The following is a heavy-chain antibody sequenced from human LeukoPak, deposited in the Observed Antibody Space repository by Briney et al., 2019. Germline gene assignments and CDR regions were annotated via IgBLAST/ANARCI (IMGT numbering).Heavy chain of an antibody. D-gene: IGHD2-8*02. CDR3: SKAPLGACAGAVCYYLDV. CDR2: ETSSTTSI. J-gene: IGHJ6*03. Sequence: GGSLRLSCTASEFSISHYAMSWVRQAPGKGVEWVSAETSSTTSIYYASSVRGRFTISRDNSMNTLYLQMNSLRADDTAVYYCSKAPLGACAGAVCYYLDVWGKGTTVIVSS. V-gene: IGHV3-23*01. CDR1: EFSISHYA.